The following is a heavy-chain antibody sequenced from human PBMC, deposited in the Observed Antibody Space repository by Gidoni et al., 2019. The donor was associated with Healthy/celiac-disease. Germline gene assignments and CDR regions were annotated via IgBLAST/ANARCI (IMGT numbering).Heavy chain of an antibody. V-gene: IGHV3-13*01. D-gene: IGHD2-2*01. CDR2: IGTAGDT. CDR3: ASYCSSTSCPQGAFDI. CDR1: GFPFSSYD. J-gene: IGHJ3*02. Sequence: EVQLVESGGGLVQPGGSLRLSCAASGFPFSSYDMHWVRQATGKGLEWVSAIGTAGDTYYPGSVKGRFTISRENAKNSLYLKMNSLRAGDTAVYYCASYCSSTSCPQGAFDIWGQGTMVTVSS.